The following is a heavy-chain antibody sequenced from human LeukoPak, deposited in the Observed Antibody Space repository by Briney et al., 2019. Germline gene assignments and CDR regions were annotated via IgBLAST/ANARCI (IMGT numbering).Heavy chain of an antibody. CDR2: IYYSGST. J-gene: IGHJ2*01. D-gene: IGHD2-21*01. CDR1: GDPINSYY. V-gene: IGHV4-59*01. Sequence: SETLSLTCSVSGDPINSYYWSWIRQPPGKGLEWIGHIYYSGSTNYNPSLKSRVTISIDTSKNQFSLKLSSVTAADTAVYYCARTAYARFFDLWGRGTLVTVSS. CDR3: ARTAYARFFDL.